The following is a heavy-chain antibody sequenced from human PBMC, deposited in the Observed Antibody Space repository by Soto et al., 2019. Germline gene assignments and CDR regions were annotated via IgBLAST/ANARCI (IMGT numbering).Heavy chain of an antibody. CDR1: GGTFSSYA. CDR3: ARERGCSSTSCCSYYYGMDV. V-gene: IGHV1-69*01. Sequence: QVQLVQSGAEVKKPGSSVKVSCKASGGTFSSYAISWVRQAPGQGLEWMGGIIPLFGTANYAQKCQGRVTITADESTSTAYMELSSLRSEETAVYYCARERGCSSTSCCSYYYGMDVWGHGTTVTVSS. CDR2: IIPLFGTA. D-gene: IGHD2-2*01. J-gene: IGHJ6*02.